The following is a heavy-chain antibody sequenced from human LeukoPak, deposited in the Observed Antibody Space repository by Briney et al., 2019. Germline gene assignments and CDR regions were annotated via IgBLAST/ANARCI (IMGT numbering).Heavy chain of an antibody. J-gene: IGHJ3*02. V-gene: IGHV3-30*02. D-gene: IGHD4-11*01. Sequence: GGSLRLSCAASGFTFSNYGMHWVRQAPGKGLEWVAFIRYDGSNKYYADSVKGRFTISRDNSKNTLYLQMNSLRAEDTAVYYCAETTYDAFDIWGQGTMVTVSS. CDR2: IRYDGSNK. CDR3: AETTYDAFDI. CDR1: GFTFSNYG.